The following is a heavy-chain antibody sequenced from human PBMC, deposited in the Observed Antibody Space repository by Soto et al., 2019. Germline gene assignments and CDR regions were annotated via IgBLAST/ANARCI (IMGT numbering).Heavy chain of an antibody. J-gene: IGHJ4*02. CDR2: IYYSGST. Sequence: QLQLQESGPGLVKPSETLSLTCTVSGGSISSSSYYWGWIRQGPGKGLEWIGSIYYSGSTYYNPSLKGRVTISVDTSKNQFSLKLSSVTAADTAVYYCAREYSSSWYYYFDYWGQGTLVTVSS. CDR3: AREYSSSWYYYFDY. V-gene: IGHV4-39*02. D-gene: IGHD6-13*01. CDR1: GGSISSSSYY.